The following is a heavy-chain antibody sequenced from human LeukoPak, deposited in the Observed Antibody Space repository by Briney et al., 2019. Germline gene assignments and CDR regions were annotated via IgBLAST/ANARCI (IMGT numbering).Heavy chain of an antibody. CDR3: ARVSAAAGKTLLGYFDY. CDR1: GYTFTSYA. D-gene: IGHD6-13*01. J-gene: IGHJ4*02. CDR2: INTNTGNP. V-gene: IGHV7-4-1*02. Sequence: GASVKVSCKASGYTFTSYAMNWVRQAPGQGLEWMGWINTNTGNPTYAQGFTGRFVFSLDTSVSTAYLQISSLKAEDTAVYYCARVSAAAGKTLLGYFDYWGQGTLVTVSS.